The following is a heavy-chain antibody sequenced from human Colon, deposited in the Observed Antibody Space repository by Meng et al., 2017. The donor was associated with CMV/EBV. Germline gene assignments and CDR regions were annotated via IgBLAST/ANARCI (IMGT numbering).Heavy chain of an antibody. Sequence: GSLRLSCAVDDGSLSGYYWTWIRQPPGKGLEWIGEFHYSGSTNYNPSLKSRVTISLDTSKNQFSLNLSSVTAADTAVYYCAGERAFGVPGRRGPNWFDPWGLGTLVTVSS. J-gene: IGHJ5*02. CDR1: DGSLSGYY. CDR2: FHYSGST. CDR3: AGERAFGVPGRRGPNWFDP. V-gene: IGHV4-34*01. D-gene: IGHD2-8*01.